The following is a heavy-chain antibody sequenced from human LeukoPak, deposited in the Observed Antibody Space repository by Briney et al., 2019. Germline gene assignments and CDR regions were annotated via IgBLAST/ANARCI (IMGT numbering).Heavy chain of an antibody. CDR1: GFTFSSYS. Sequence: GGSLRLSCAASGFTFSSYSMNWVRQAPGKGLEWVSSISSSSSYIYYADSVKGRFTISRDNAKNSLYLQMNSLRAEDTAVYYCTRDWRNMAFDIWGQGTIVTVSS. CDR2: ISSSSSYI. V-gene: IGHV3-21*01. CDR3: TRDWRNMAFDI. J-gene: IGHJ3*02. D-gene: IGHD1-14*01.